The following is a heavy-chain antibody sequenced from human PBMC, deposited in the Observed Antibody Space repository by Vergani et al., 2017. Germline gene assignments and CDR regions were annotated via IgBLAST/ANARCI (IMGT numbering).Heavy chain of an antibody. Sequence: QVQLVESGGGVVQPGRSLRLSCAASGFTFSSYGMHWVRQAPGKGLEWVAVIWYDGSNKYYADSVKGRFTISRDNSKNTLYLQMNSLRAEDTAVYYCASPGIVGASAFDYWGQGTLVTVSS. J-gene: IGHJ4*02. D-gene: IGHD1-26*01. CDR3: ASPGIVGASAFDY. V-gene: IGHV3-33*01. CDR1: GFTFSSYG. CDR2: IWYDGSNK.